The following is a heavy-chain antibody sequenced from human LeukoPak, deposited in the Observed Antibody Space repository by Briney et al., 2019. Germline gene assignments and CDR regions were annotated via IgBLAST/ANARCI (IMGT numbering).Heavy chain of an antibody. V-gene: IGHV3-23*01. CDR1: GFTFSSYA. CDR2: ISGSGGST. J-gene: IGHJ4*02. D-gene: IGHD2-2*01. CDR3: AKGSEYQLPQTYFDY. Sequence: GGSLRLSCAASGFTFSSYAMTWVRQAPGKGLEWVSVISGSGGSTYYADSVKGRFTISRDNSKNTLYLQVNSLRAEDTAIYSCAKGSEYQLPQTYFDYWGREPWSPSPQ.